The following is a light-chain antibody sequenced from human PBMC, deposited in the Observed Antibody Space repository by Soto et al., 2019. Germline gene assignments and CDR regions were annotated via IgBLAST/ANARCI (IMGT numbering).Light chain of an antibody. CDR2: EGN. V-gene: IGLV2-23*01. CDR3: CSYAGSSTLV. CDR1: SSDVGSYNL. Sequence: QSALTQPASVSGSPGQSITISFTGTSSDVGSYNLVSWYQQYPGKAPKLMIYEGNKRPSGVSTRFSGSKSGNTPSLTISGLQAEEEADYYCCSYAGSSTLVFGGGTKLTVL. J-gene: IGLJ2*01.